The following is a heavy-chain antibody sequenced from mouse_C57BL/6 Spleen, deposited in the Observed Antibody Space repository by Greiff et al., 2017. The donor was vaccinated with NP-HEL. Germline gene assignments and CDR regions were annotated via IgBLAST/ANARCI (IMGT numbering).Heavy chain of an antibody. D-gene: IGHD4-1*01. Sequence: VQLQQSGPELVKPGASVKISCKASGYAFSSSWMNWVKQRPGKGLEWIGRIYPGDGDTNYNGKFKGKATLTADKSSSTAYMQLSSLTSEDSAVYLLARMGTGFYYFDYLGQGTTLTVSS. CDR1: GYAFSSSW. V-gene: IGHV1-82*01. J-gene: IGHJ2*01. CDR3: ARMGTGFYYFDY. CDR2: IYPGDGDT.